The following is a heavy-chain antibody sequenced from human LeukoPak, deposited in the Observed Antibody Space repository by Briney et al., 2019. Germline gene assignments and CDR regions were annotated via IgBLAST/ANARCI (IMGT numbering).Heavy chain of an antibody. CDR2: ISSSSGTI. Sequence: GGSLRLSCAASGFTFSSYSMNWVRQAPGKGLEWVSYISSSSGTIYYADSVKGRFTISRDNAKNSLYLQMNSLRAEDTAVYYCAREYGDYGVDYWGQGTLVTVSS. V-gene: IGHV3-48*04. D-gene: IGHD4-17*01. CDR3: AREYGDYGVDY. CDR1: GFTFSSYS. J-gene: IGHJ4*02.